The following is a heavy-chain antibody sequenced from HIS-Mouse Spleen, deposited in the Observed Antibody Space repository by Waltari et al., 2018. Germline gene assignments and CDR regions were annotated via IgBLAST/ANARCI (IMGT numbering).Heavy chain of an antibody. V-gene: IGHV4-39*07. D-gene: IGHD6-13*01. CDR1: GGSISSTSYY. CDR3: AREIPYSSSWYDWYFDL. Sequence: QLQLQESGPGLVKPSETLSTTCTGSGGSISSTSYYWGWFRQPPGKGLEWMGSIYDSGSTYYNPSLKSRVTISVDTSKNQFSLKLSSVTAADTAVYYCAREIPYSSSWYDWYFDLWGRGTLVTVSS. J-gene: IGHJ2*01. CDR2: IYDSGST.